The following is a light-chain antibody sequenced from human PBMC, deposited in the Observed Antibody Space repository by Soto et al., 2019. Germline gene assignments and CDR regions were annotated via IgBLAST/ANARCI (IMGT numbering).Light chain of an antibody. CDR2: DTS. CDR1: TGAVTSGHY. CDR3: LLSYRGAVRV. Sequence: QTVVTQEPSLTVSPGGTVTLTCGSSTGAVTSGHYPYWFQQKPGQAPRTLIYDTSNKHSWTPARFSGSLLGGKAALTLSGAQPEDEAEYYCLLSYRGAVRVFGGGTKVTVL. V-gene: IGLV7-46*01. J-gene: IGLJ2*01.